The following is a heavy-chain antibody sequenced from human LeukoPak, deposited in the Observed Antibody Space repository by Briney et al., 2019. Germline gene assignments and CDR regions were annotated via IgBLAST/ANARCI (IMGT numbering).Heavy chain of an antibody. V-gene: IGHV3-23*01. Sequence: GGSLRLSCAASGFTFSDYAMTWVRQAPGKGLEWVSSISGSGGRTYYTDSVKGRFTISRDNSKNTLYLQMNSLRAEDTAKYYCAKALTAAYNPYYFDYWGQGTLVTVSS. CDR3: AKALTAAYNPYYFDY. J-gene: IGHJ4*02. CDR1: GFTFSDYA. CDR2: ISGSGGRT. D-gene: IGHD2-2*01.